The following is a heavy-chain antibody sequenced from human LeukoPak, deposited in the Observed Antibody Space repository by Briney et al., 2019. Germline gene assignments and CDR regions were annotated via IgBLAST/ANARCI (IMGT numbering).Heavy chain of an antibody. CDR2: IYYGGST. J-gene: IGHJ4*02. CDR1: DGSISSSSYY. D-gene: IGHD2-8*01. V-gene: IGHV4-39*01. Sequence: SETLSLTCSVSDGSISSSSYYWGWIRQPPGKGLEWIENIYYGGSTYYNPSLRSRVTISVDTSKNQFSLKLSSVTAADTAVYYCARHRYCPTGVCYYFDYWGQGTLVTVSS. CDR3: ARHRYCPTGVCYYFDY.